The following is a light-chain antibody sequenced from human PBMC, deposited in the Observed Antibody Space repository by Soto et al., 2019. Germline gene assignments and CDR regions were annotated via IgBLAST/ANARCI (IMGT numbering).Light chain of an antibody. V-gene: IGLV1-47*01. CDR3: AAWDDSLSVYV. CDR1: SSNIGSNY. Sequence: QSVLTQPPSASGTPWQRVTISCSGSSSNIGSNYVYWYQQLPGTAPKLLIYRNNQRPSGVPDRFSGSKSGTSASLAISGLRSEDEADYYWAAWDDSLSVYVFGTGTKVTVL. J-gene: IGLJ1*01. CDR2: RNN.